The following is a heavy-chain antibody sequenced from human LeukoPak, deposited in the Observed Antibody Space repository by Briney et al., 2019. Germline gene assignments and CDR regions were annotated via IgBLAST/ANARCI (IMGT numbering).Heavy chain of an antibody. V-gene: IGHV3-33*01. CDR2: IWYDGSNK. Sequence: GRSLRLSCAASGFTFSSYGMHWVRQAPGKGLEWVAVIWYDGSNKYYADSVKGRFTISRDNSKNTLYLQMNSLRAEDTAVYYCAREYPPRYYYDSSGYLDYRGQGTLVTVSS. D-gene: IGHD3-22*01. J-gene: IGHJ4*02. CDR3: AREYPPRYYYDSSGYLDY. CDR1: GFTFSSYG.